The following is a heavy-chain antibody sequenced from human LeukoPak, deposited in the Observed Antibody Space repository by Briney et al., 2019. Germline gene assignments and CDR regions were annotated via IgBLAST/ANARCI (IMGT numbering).Heavy chain of an antibody. CDR3: TRMTTRHDY. Sequence: ASETLSLTCAVSGVSFNDYYWSWVRQTPGRGLEWIGEINHSGYTNDSPSLKSRVTLSIDTSRKQFSLNLRSVAVADTGIYYCTRMTTRHDYWGQGTLVTVSS. CDR1: GVSFNDYY. J-gene: IGHJ4*02. V-gene: IGHV4-34*01. CDR2: INHSGYT. D-gene: IGHD4-17*01.